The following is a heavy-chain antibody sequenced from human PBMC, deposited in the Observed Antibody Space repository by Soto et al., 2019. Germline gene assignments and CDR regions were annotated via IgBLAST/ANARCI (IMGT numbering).Heavy chain of an antibody. CDR3: TTVNHYISDSRGHCY. Sequence: PXESLRLSCAASGFTFSNAWMNWVRQAPGKGLEWIGRIKKRADGGTADHATPVKGRFTISRDDSKNTLYLQMNSLKTEDTAVYYCTTVNHYISDSRGHCYWGKGTLVTVSS. D-gene: IGHD3-22*01. CDR1: GFTFSNAW. CDR2: IKKRADGGTA. V-gene: IGHV3-15*01. J-gene: IGHJ4*02.